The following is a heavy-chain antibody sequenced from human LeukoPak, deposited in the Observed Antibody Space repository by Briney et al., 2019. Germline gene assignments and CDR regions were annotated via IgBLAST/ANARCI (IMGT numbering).Heavy chain of an antibody. CDR2: ISSSSSYI. J-gene: IGHJ4*02. Sequence: GRSLRLSCAASGFTFNSYGMNCVRQAPGKGLEWVSSISSSSSYIYYADSVKGRFTISRDNAKNSLYLQMNSLRAEDTAVYYCARVGDSSGWYDSLTIDYWGQGTLVTVSS. D-gene: IGHD6-19*01. CDR3: ARVGDSSGWYDSLTIDY. CDR1: GFTFNSYG. V-gene: IGHV3-21*01.